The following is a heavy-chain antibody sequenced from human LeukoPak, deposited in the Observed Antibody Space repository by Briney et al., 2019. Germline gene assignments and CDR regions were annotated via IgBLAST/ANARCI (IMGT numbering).Heavy chain of an antibody. V-gene: IGHV3-30*18. J-gene: IGHJ4*02. CDR3: AKEGSSSWYAEFDY. D-gene: IGHD6-13*01. CDR1: GFSFSTYG. Sequence: PGRSLRLSCAASGFSFSTYGMHWVRQAPGKGLEWVTVISYDGSDKYYADSVKGRFTISRDNSKNTLYLQMNSLRAEDTAVHYCAKEGSSSWYAEFDYWGQGTLVTVSS. CDR2: ISYDGSDK.